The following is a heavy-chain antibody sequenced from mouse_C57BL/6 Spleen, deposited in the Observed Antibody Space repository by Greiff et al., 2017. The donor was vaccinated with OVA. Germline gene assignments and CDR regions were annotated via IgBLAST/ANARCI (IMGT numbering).Heavy chain of an antibody. J-gene: IGHJ2*01. CDR2: ISSGSSTI. D-gene: IGHD2-3*01. CDR3: ARAGYSFDY. Sequence: EVKVIESGGGLVKPGGSLKLSCAASGFTFSDYGMHWVRQAPEKGLEWVAYISSGSSTIYYADTVKGRFTISRDNAKKTLFLQMTSLRSEDTAMYYCARAGYSFDYWGQGTTLTVSS. V-gene: IGHV5-17*01. CDR1: GFTFSDYG.